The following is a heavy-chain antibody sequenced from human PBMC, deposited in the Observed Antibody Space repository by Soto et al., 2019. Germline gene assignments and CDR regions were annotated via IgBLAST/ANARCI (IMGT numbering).Heavy chain of an antibody. D-gene: IGHD4-17*01. CDR3: ARDGVDVSRTTVRHGALDI. Sequence: QVQLVQSGAEVKKPGSSVKVSCKASGGSFNTYGISWVRQAPGQGLEWMGGFLPVFTTAKYAQKFQGRVSITADESTYTAYMELSSLRSEDTAVYFCARDGVDVSRTTVRHGALDIWGPGTVVTVSS. V-gene: IGHV1-69*01. J-gene: IGHJ3*02. CDR2: FLPVFTTA. CDR1: GGSFNTYG.